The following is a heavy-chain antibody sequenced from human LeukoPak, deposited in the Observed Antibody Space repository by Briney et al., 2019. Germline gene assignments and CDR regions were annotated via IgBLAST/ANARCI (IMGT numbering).Heavy chain of an antibody. Sequence: GTSVKVSCKASGFTFTSSAVQWVGQARGQRLEWIGWIVVGSGNTNYAQKFQERVTITRDMSTSTAYMELSSLRSEDTAVYYCAAGDFWSGYYTVNWFDPWGQGTLVTVSS. D-gene: IGHD3-3*01. CDR2: IVVGSGNT. J-gene: IGHJ5*02. V-gene: IGHV1-58*01. CDR1: GFTFTSSA. CDR3: AAGDFWSGYYTVNWFDP.